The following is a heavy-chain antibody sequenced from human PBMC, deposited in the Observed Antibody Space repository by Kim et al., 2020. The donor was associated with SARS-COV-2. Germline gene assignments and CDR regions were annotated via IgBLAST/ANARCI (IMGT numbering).Heavy chain of an antibody. J-gene: IGHJ5*02. V-gene: IGHV6-1*01. CDR1: GDSVSSNSAA. Sequence: SQTLSLTCAISGDSVSSNSAAWNWIRQSPSSGLEWLGRTYYRSKWYNEYALSVKSRITINPDTSKNQFSLQLNSVTPEDTAVYYCVGGGGWNTWGQGTLVTVSS. CDR3: VGGGGWNT. D-gene: IGHD6-19*01. CDR2: TYYRSKWYN.